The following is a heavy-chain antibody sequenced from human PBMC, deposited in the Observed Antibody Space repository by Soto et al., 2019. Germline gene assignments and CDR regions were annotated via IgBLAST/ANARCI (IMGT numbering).Heavy chain of an antibody. J-gene: IGHJ4*02. CDR3: AKDTSSGGSPLDF. V-gene: IGHV3-30*18. CDR2: XSXXGXXX. Sequence: GGSLRLSCAASGLTFDNYGMNWVRQAPGKGLEXVAXXSXXGXXXXXAXXVKGRFTISRDNSKNTLLLQMNSLRAEETALYYCAKDTSSGGSPLDFWGQGTQVTVSS. D-gene: IGHD2-15*01. CDR1: GLTFDNYG.